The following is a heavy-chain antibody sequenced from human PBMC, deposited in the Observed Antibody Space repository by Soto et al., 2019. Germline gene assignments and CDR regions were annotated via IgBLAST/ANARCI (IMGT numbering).Heavy chain of an antibody. V-gene: IGHV1-3*01. Sequence: ASVKVSCKASGYTFTSYVINWVRQAPGQRLEWMGWINAGNGDTRYSQKFQGRFTITRDTSASTAYMELSSLRSEDTAVYYCAREHYFDYWGQGTLVTVSS. J-gene: IGHJ4*02. CDR2: INAGNGDT. CDR1: GYTFTSYV. CDR3: AREHYFDY.